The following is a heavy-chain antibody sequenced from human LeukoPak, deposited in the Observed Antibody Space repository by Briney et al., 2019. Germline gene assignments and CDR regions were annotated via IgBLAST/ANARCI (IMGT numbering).Heavy chain of an antibody. Sequence: NLSQTLSLTCAISGDSVSSGSTAWNWIRQSPSRGLEWLGRTYYRSKWYNDCAVSVKSRITINPDTSKNQFSLQLNSVTPEDTALYYCARDNSYGYFYFDFWGQGTLVTVSS. V-gene: IGHV6-1*01. D-gene: IGHD5-18*01. CDR3: ARDNSYGYFYFDF. CDR2: TYYRSKWYN. CDR1: GDSVSSGSTA. J-gene: IGHJ4*02.